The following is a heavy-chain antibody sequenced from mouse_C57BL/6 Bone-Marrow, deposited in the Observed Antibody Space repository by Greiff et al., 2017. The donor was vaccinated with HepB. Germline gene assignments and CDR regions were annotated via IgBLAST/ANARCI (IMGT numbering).Heavy chain of an antibody. V-gene: IGHV1-9*01. CDR3: ASREDVYGYDWYFDV. CDR2: ILPGSGST. D-gene: IGHD2-2*01. Sequence: QVQLQQSGAELMKPGASVKLSCKATGYTFTGYWIEWVKQRPGHGLEWIGEILPGSGSTNYNEKFKGKATFTADTSSNTAYMQLSSLTTKDSAIYSCASREDVYGYDWYFDVWGTGTAVTVSS. CDR1: GYTFTGYW. J-gene: IGHJ1*03.